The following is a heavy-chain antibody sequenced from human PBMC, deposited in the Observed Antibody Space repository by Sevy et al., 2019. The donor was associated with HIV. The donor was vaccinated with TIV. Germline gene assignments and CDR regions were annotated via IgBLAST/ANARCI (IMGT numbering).Heavy chain of an antibody. Sequence: GGSLRLSCAASGFTFSSYAMRWVRQAPGKGLEWVSAISGSGGSTYYADSVKGRFTISRDNSKNTLYLQMNSLRAEDTAGYYCAKAAPPAPKYGYYFDYWGQGTLVTVSS. CDR2: ISGSGGST. J-gene: IGHJ4*02. CDR1: GFTFSSYA. D-gene: IGHD2-8*01. CDR3: AKAAPPAPKYGYYFDY. V-gene: IGHV3-23*01.